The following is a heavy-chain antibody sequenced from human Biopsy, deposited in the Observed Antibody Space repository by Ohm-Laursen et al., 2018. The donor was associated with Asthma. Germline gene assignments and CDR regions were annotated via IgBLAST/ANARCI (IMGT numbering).Heavy chain of an antibody. CDR1: GDSFSNYA. CDR2: RIPVLGTP. J-gene: IGHJ6*02. CDR3: ARGYSGSDRIVYYYSGLEV. Sequence: GASVKVSCKASGDSFSNYAIIWVRQAPGQGLEWIGGRIPVLGTPDHAQIFEGRVTITADESTSTAYMELSSLSSEATAGYYWARGYSGSDRIVYYYSGLEVWGQGTTVTVSS. V-gene: IGHV1-69*13. D-gene: IGHD5-12*01.